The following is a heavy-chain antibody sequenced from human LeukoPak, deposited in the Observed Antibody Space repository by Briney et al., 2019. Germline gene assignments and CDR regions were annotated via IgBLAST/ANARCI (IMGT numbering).Heavy chain of an antibody. D-gene: IGHD3-10*01. V-gene: IGHV4-59*01. CDR1: GGSISSYY. J-gene: IGHJ4*02. CDR3: ARAAVRGVVDY. CDR2: IYYSGST. Sequence: PSETLSLTCTVSGGSISSYYWSWIRQPPGKGLEWIGYIYYSGSTNYNPSLKSRVTISVDTSKNQFSLKLSSVTAAYTAVYYCARAAVRGVVDYWGQGTLVTVSS.